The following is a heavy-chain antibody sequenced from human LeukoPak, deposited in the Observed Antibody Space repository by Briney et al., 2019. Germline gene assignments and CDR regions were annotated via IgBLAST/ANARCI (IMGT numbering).Heavy chain of an antibody. CDR2: IYYSGST. CDR1: GGSISSYY. V-gene: IGHV4-59*08. CDR3: ARHNPYGSGSYEDYGMDV. J-gene: IGHJ6*02. D-gene: IGHD3-10*01. Sequence: PSETLSLTCTASGGSISSYYWSWIRQPPGKGLEWIGYIYYSGSTNYNPSLKSRVTISVDTSKNQFSLKLSSVTAADTAVYYCARHNPYGSGSYEDYGMDVWGQGTTVTVSS.